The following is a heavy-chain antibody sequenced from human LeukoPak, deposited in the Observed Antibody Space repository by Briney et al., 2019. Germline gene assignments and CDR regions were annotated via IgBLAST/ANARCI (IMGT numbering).Heavy chain of an antibody. D-gene: IGHD6-6*01. J-gene: IGHJ5*02. CDR2: INPNSGGS. V-gene: IGHV1-2*02. CDR3: ARGDLGIAARPLA. CDR1: GYTFTGYD. Sequence: ASVKVSCKASGYTFTGYDMHWVRQAPGQGLEWMGWINPNSGGSNYAQKFQGRVTMTRDTSISTAYMELSRLRSDDTAVYYCARGDLGIAARPLAWGQGTLVTVSS.